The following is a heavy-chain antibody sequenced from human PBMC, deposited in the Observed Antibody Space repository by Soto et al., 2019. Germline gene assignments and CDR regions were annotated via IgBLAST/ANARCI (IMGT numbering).Heavy chain of an antibody. CDR2: ISGSGGST. CDR1: GFTFSSYA. V-gene: IGHV3-23*01. D-gene: IGHD1-1*01. J-gene: IGHJ3*02. CDR3: AKGDLENDAFDI. Sequence: EVQLLESGGGLVQPGGSLRLSCAASGFTFSSYAMSWVRQAPGKGLEWVSAISGSGGSTYYADSVKGRFTISRANSKNTLSLQMTSLTADDTAVYYCAKGDLENDAFDIWGRGTMFTVSS.